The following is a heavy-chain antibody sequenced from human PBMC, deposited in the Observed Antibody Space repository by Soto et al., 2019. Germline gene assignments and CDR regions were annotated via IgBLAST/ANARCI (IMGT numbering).Heavy chain of an antibody. D-gene: IGHD3-10*01. CDR2: ISYTGST. Sequence: QVQLQESGPGLVKPSETLSLTCTVSGDSISSYYWSWIRQPPGKGLEWVGYISYTGSTIYNPSLPRRAPISLDTPKNQVSLSLNSVTVADTAEYYCASVGELPVWFDPWGRGTLVTVSS. CDR3: ASVGELPVWFDP. J-gene: IGHJ5*02. V-gene: IGHV4-59*13. CDR1: GDSISSYY.